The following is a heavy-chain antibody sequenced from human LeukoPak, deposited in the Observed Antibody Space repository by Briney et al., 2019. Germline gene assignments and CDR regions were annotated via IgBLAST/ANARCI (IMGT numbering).Heavy chain of an antibody. J-gene: IGHJ4*02. CDR2: ISSSSSTI. Sequence: GGSLRLSCAASGFTFSSYSMNWVRQAPGKGLEWVSYISSSSSTIYYADSVKGRFTISRDNAKNSLYLQTNSLRAEDTAVYYCARAAATGGYYFDYWGQGTLVTVSS. V-gene: IGHV3-48*01. CDR1: GFTFSSYS. CDR3: ARAAATGGYYFDY. D-gene: IGHD2-15*01.